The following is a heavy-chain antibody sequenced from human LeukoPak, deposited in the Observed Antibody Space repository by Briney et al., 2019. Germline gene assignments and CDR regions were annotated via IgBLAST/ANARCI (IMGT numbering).Heavy chain of an antibody. D-gene: IGHD5-18*01. CDR1: GFIYSCYE. CDR3: ASFATYGYSYRYYFDY. V-gene: IGHV3-48*03. Sequence: GGPLRLSCAASGFIYSCYELNGVRQAPAKGLEGVSYISRSGSTIYYADSVKGRFTISRDNAKNSLYLQMNCPRAEDTAVYYCASFATYGYSYRYYFDYWSQGTLVTVSS. J-gene: IGHJ4*02. CDR2: ISRSGSTI.